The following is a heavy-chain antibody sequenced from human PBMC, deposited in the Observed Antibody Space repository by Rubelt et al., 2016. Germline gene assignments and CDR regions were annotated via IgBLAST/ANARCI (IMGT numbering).Heavy chain of an antibody. Sequence: EVQLLQSGGGLVQLGGSLRLSCAASGFTFDDYAMQWVRQAPGKGLEWVSGISWNSGSIGYADSVQGRFTISRDNAKNSLYLQMNSLRAEDTALYDCAKGYFDWLSTHFDYWGQGTLVTVSS. CDR3: AKGYFDWLSTHFDY. V-gene: IGHV3-9*01. CDR1: GFTFDDYA. J-gene: IGHJ4*02. D-gene: IGHD3-9*01. CDR2: ISWNSGSI.